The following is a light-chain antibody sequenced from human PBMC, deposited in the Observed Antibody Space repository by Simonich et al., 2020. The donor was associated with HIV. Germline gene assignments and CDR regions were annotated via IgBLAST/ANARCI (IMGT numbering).Light chain of an antibody. CDR3: QQYYGYPPT. CDR1: QDIRNY. V-gene: IGKV1-33*01. CDR2: DAT. Sequence: DIQMTQSPSSLSASVGDRVTITCHASQDIRNYLNWYQQKAGKAPKLLIYDATNLETGVPSRFSGSGSGTDFTFTISSLQPADIATYYCQQYYGYPPTFGPGTKVDI. J-gene: IGKJ3*01.